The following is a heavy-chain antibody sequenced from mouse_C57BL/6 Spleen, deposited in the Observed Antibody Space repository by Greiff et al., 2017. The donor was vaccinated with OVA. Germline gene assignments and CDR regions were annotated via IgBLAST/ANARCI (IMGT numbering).Heavy chain of an antibody. CDR3: ARGGSSYDYFDY. D-gene: IGHD1-1*01. Sequence: EVKLVESGGGLVKPGGSLKLSCAASGFTFSDYGMHWVRQAPEKGLEWVAYISSGSSTFYYADTVKGRFTISRDNAKNTLFLQMTSLRSEDTAMYYCARGGSSYDYFDYWGQGTTLTVSS. V-gene: IGHV5-17*01. J-gene: IGHJ2*01. CDR1: GFTFSDYG. CDR2: ISSGSSTF.